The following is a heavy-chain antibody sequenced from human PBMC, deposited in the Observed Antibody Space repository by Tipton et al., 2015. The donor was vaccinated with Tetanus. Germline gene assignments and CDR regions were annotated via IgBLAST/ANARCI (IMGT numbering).Heavy chain of an antibody. V-gene: IGHV4-34*01. D-gene: IGHD6-19*01. CDR3: ATTEYSSGWYN. J-gene: IGHJ4*02. Sequence: TLSLTCVVYGGSFSGYYWSWIRQPPGKGLEWIGEINHSGSTNYNPSLKSRVTISVDTSKNQFSLKLSSVTAADTAVYYCATTEYSSGWYNWGQGTLVTVSS. CDR1: GGSFSGYY. CDR2: INHSGST.